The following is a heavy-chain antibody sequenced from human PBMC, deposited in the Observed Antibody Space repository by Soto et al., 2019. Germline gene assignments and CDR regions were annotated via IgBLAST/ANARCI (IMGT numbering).Heavy chain of an antibody. CDR3: ARDSKLAAAGTVNYYYGMDV. D-gene: IGHD6-13*01. J-gene: IGHJ6*02. V-gene: IGHV1-18*04. CDR2: ISAYNGNT. Sequence: ASVKVSCKASGYTFTSYGISWVRQAPGQGLEWMGWISAYNGNTNYAQKLQGRVTMTTDTSTSTAYMELRTLRSDDTAVYYCARDSKLAAAGTVNYYYGMDVWGQGTTVTVS. CDR1: GYTFTSYG.